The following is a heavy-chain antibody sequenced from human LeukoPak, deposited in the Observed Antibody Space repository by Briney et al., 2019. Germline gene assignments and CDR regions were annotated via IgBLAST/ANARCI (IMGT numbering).Heavy chain of an antibody. Sequence: SETLSLTCSISGGSISYYYWSWIRQSAGKGLEWIGRIYSRGNTNYNPSLESRVTLSVDTSKNQFSLKLSSVTAADTAVYYCARGRNTMVRGAIGAETRYYYSYYMDVWGKGTTVTVSS. J-gene: IGHJ6*03. D-gene: IGHD3-10*01. CDR1: GGSISYYY. V-gene: IGHV4-4*07. CDR3: ARGRNTMVRGAIGAETRYYYSYYMDV. CDR2: IYSRGNT.